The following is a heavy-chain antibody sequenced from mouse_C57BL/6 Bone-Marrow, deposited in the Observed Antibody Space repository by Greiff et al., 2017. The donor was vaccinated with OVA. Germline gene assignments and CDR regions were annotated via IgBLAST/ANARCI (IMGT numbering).Heavy chain of an antibody. V-gene: IGHV8-12*01. CDR3: ARRYGNYSYWYFDV. CDR2: IYWDDDK. Sequence: QVQLKESGPGILQSSQTLSLTCSFSGFSLSTSGMGVSWIRQPSGKGLEWLAHIYWDDDKRYNPSLKSRLTISKDTSRNQVFLKITSVDTADTATYYFARRYGNYSYWYFDVWGTGTTVTVSS. D-gene: IGHD2-10*02. J-gene: IGHJ1*03. CDR1: GFSLSTSGMG.